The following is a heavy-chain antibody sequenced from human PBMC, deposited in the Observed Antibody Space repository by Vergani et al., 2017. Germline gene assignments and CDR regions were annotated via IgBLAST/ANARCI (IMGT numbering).Heavy chain of an antibody. CDR1: GGSFSGYY. J-gene: IGHJ6*03. CDR3: ARGLSKVVPAARVFYMDV. Sequence: QVQLQQWGAGLLKPSETLSLTCAVYGGSFSGYYWSWIRQPPGKGLEWIGEINHSGSTNYNPSLKSRVTISVDTPKNQFSLKLSSVTAADTAVYYCARGLSKVVPAARVFYMDVWGKGTTVTVSS. V-gene: IGHV4-34*01. D-gene: IGHD2-2*01. CDR2: INHSGST.